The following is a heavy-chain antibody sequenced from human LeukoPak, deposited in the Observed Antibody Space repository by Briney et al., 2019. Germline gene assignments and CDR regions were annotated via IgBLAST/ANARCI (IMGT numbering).Heavy chain of an antibody. D-gene: IGHD3/OR15-3a*01. Sequence: GGSLRLTCAASGFTFHDYAMHWVRQVPGKGLEWVSGITWNSGSVLYADSVRGRFTISRDNAKNSLYLQMNSLRPEDMAFYYCAKGLGVASLIVDALDMWGQGTMVTV. J-gene: IGHJ3*02. CDR2: ITWNSGSV. V-gene: IGHV3-9*03. CDR1: GFTFHDYA. CDR3: AKGLGVASLIVDALDM.